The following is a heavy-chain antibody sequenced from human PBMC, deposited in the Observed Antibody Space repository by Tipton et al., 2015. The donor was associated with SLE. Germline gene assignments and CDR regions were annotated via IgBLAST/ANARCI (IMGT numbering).Heavy chain of an antibody. D-gene: IGHD4-23*01. CDR2: ISASGGST. Sequence: SLRLSCAASGFTFSTYAMSWVRQTPGKGLEWASAISASGGSTYYADSVKGRFTISRDSSKNTLYLQINSLGVEDTAIYYCAKPQLVTSYHFHYWGHGTLVTVSS. CDR3: AKPQLVTSYHFHY. V-gene: IGHV3-23*01. J-gene: IGHJ4*01. CDR1: GFTFSTYA.